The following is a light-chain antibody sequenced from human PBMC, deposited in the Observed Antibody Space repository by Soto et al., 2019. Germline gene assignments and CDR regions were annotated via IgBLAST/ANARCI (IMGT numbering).Light chain of an antibody. V-gene: IGKV1-39*01. Sequence: DIQMTQSPSSLYASVGDRGTSTCRASQSISRNLNWYKQKQGKAPKILIYAASSLQSGVPSRLSGSGYGKDSTLTLSSLQPEDGATYYGQQRYNTPPTFGQGTKVDIK. CDR2: AAS. CDR3: QQRYNTPPT. CDR1: QSISRN. J-gene: IGKJ1*01.